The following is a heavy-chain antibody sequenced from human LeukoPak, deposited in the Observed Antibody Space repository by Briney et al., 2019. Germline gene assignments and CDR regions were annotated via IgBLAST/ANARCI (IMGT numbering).Heavy chain of an antibody. V-gene: IGHV3-48*04. J-gene: IGHJ3*02. CDR3: ARVFRWSSGWDEHDAFDI. Sequence: PGGSLRLSCAASGFTFSSYSMNWVRQAPGKGLEWVSYISSSSSTIYYADSVKGRFTISRDNAKNSLYLQMNSLRAEDTAVYYCARVFRWSSGWDEHDAFDIWGQGTMVTVSS. CDR2: ISSSSSTI. CDR1: GFTFSSYS. D-gene: IGHD6-19*01.